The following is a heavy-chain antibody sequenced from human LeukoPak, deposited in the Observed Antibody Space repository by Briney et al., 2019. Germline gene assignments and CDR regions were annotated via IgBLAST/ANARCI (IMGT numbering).Heavy chain of an antibody. J-gene: IGHJ4*02. D-gene: IGHD2-2*01. V-gene: IGHV3-7*01. Sequence: GGSLRLSCAASRFTFSNYWMAWVRQAPGKGLEWVANIKQDGSEKYYVDSVKGRFTISRDNAKNSLFLQMNSLKDEDTAVYYCASHSVGVLPIATFDYWGQGTLVIVSS. CDR3: ASHSVGVLPIATFDY. CDR1: RFTFSNYW. CDR2: IKQDGSEK.